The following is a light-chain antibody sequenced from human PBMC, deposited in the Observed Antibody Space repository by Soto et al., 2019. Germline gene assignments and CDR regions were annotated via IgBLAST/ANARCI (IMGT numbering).Light chain of an antibody. Sequence: DIVLTQSPGTLSLSPGERAALSCRASQSVSSSYLAWYQQKPGQAPRLLIYGASNSATGIADRFSVSGSVTDFTLTISRLETEDCAEYYCQQYDNSPLTFGGGTKVEIK. CDR1: QSVSSSY. CDR2: GAS. V-gene: IGKV3-20*01. J-gene: IGKJ4*01. CDR3: QQYDNSPLT.